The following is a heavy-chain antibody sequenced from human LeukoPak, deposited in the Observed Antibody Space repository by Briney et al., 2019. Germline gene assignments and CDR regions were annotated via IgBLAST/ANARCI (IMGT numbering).Heavy chain of an antibody. D-gene: IGHD3-22*01. CDR1: GYTFTGYY. CDR2: IIPIFGIA. CDR3: ARTDDSSGYRPHYFDY. Sequence: SVKVSCKASGYTFTGYYMHWVRQAPGQGLEWMGSIIPIFGIANYAQKLQGRVTITTDKSTSTAYMELSRLRSEDTAVYYCARTDDSSGYRPHYFDYWGQGTLVTVSS. J-gene: IGHJ4*02. V-gene: IGHV1-69*02.